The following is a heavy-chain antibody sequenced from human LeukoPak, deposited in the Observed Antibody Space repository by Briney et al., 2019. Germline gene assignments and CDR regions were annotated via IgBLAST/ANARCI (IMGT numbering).Heavy chain of an antibody. CDR2: INHSGST. CDR3: ARERAAGNPSHFDR. J-gene: IGHJ4*02. Sequence: PSETLSLTCNVSGFSLTIGYFWGWIRQPPGKGLEWIGEINHSGSTNYNPSLKSRVTISVDTSKNQFSLKLSSVTAADTAVYYCARERAAGNPSHFDRWGQGSLATVSS. V-gene: IGHV4-38-2*02. CDR1: GFSLTIGYF. D-gene: IGHD6-13*01.